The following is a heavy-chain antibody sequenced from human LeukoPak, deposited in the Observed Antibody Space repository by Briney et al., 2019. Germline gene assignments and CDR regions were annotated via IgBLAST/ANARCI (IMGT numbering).Heavy chain of an antibody. Sequence: GGSLRLSCAASGFTVSSNYMSWVRQAPGKGLEGGSVIYSGGSTYYADAVKGRFTIARDNSNNTRYLQINSLRTEDTAVYYCARIPSNYDSSGYRYYYFDYWGQGTLVTASS. CDR1: GFTVSSNY. V-gene: IGHV3-53*01. D-gene: IGHD3-22*01. CDR3: ARIPSNYDSSGYRYYYFDY. CDR2: IYSGGST. J-gene: IGHJ4*02.